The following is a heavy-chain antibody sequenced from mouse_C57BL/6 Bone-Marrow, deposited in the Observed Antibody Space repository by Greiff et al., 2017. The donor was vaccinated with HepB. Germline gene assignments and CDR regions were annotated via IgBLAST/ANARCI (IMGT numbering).Heavy chain of an antibody. CDR1: GFTFSDFY. Sequence: EVKLMESGGGLVQSGRSLRLSCATSGFTFSDFYMEWVRQAPGKGLEWIAASRNKANDYTTEYSASVKGRFIVSRDTSQSILYLQMNALRAEDTAIYYCARALLQYAMDYWGQGTSVTVSS. D-gene: IGHD1-1*01. CDR3: ARALLQYAMDY. CDR2: SRNKANDYTT. V-gene: IGHV7-1*01. J-gene: IGHJ4*01.